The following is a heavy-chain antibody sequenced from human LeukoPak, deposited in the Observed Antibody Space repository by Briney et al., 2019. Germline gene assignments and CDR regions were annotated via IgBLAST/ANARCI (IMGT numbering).Heavy chain of an antibody. V-gene: IGHV5-51*01. J-gene: IGHJ4*02. D-gene: IGHD2-15*01. CDR2: IYPGDSDT. Sequence: GESPKISCKGSGYSFTSYWIGWVRQMPGKGLEWMGIIYPGDSDTRYSPSFQGQVTISADKSISTAYLQWSSLKASDTAMYYCARHPRIYCSGGSCYQYYFDYWGQGTLVTVSS. CDR3: ARHPRIYCSGGSCYQYYFDY. CDR1: GYSFTSYW.